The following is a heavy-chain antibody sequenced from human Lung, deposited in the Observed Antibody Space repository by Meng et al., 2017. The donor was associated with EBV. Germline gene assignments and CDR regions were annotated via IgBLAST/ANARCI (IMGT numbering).Heavy chain of an antibody. V-gene: IGHV3-11*01. Sequence: QVQLVEPGGGLVKPGGSLRLSCAASGFTFTNYHMTWVRQTPGKGLEWVSYIGPSGSAKFYADSVKGRFTISRDDAENSLYLQMNSLRVEDTAIYYCARAVGLDNWGQGTLVTVSS. J-gene: IGHJ4*02. CDR2: IGPSGSAK. CDR3: ARAVGLDN. CDR1: GFTFTNYH.